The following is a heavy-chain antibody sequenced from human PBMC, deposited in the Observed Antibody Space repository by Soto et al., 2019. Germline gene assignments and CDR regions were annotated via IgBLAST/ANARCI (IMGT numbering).Heavy chain of an antibody. CDR2: IKQDGREK. CDR3: ARVIGLGADY. Sequence: EVQLVESGGGLVQPGGSLRLSCAASGFTFSSYWMSWVRQAPGKGLEWVANIKQDGREKYYVDSVKGRFTTARDNSKNSLYLQMNSLRAEDTAVYYCARVIGLGADYWGQGTLVTVSS. CDR1: GFTFSSYW. V-gene: IGHV3-7*01. D-gene: IGHD3-16*01. J-gene: IGHJ4*02.